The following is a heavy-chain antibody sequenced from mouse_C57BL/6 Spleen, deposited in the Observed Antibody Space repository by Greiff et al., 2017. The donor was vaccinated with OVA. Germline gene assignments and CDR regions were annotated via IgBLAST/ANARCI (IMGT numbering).Heavy chain of an antibody. CDR1: GYTFTEYT. D-gene: IGHD1-1*01. CDR3: ARHEDGYYYGSRYYFDY. CDR2: FYPGSGSI. Sequence: QVQLQQSGAELVKPGASVKLSCKASGYTFTEYTIHWVKQRSGQGLEWIGWFYPGSGSIKYNEKFKDKATLTADKSSSTVYMELSRLTSEDSAVYFCARHEDGYYYGSRYYFDYWGQGTTLTVSS. V-gene: IGHV1-62-2*01. J-gene: IGHJ2*01.